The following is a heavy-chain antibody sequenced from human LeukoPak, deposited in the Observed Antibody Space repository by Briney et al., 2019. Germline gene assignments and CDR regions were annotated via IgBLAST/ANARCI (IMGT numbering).Heavy chain of an antibody. D-gene: IGHD6-19*01. CDR3: AGAVAGRPYYYYYMDV. CDR1: GFTFSSYA. CDR2: ISSSSSYI. V-gene: IGHV3-21*01. Sequence: GSLRLSCAASGFTFSSYAMSWVRQAPGKGLEWVSSISSSSSYIYYADSVKGRFTISRDNAKNSLYLQMNSLRAEDTAVYYCAGAVAGRPYYYYYMDVWGKGTTVTVSS. J-gene: IGHJ6*03.